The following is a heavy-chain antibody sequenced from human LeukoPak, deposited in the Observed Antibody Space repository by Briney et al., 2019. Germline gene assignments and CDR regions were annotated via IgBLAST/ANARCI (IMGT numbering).Heavy chain of an antibody. Sequence: GGSLRLSCAASGFTFSSYAMSWVRQAPGKGLDWVSAIGGSGGTTYYADSVKGRFTISRDNSKDTLYLQMNSLRAEDTALYYCAKRSRDSSGWFDHWGLGTLVTVSS. CDR1: GFTFSSYA. J-gene: IGHJ5*02. CDR3: AKRSRDSSGWFDH. D-gene: IGHD6-19*01. CDR2: IGGSGGTT. V-gene: IGHV3-23*01.